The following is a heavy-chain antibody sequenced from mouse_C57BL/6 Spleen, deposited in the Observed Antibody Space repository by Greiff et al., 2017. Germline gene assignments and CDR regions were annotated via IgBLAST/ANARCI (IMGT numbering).Heavy chain of an antibody. V-gene: IGHV1-52*01. CDR1: GYTFTSYW. CDR2: IDPSDSET. Sequence: QVQLKQPGAELVRPGSSVKLSCKASGYTFTSYWMHWVKQRPIQGLEWIGNIDPSDSETHYNQKFKDKATLTVDKSSSTAYMQLSSLTSEDSAVYYCASDYDYSFAYWGQGTLVTVSA. J-gene: IGHJ3*01. CDR3: ASDYDYSFAY. D-gene: IGHD2-4*01.